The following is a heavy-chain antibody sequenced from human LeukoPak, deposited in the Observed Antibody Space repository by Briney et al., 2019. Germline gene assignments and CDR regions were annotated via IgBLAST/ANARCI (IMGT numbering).Heavy chain of an antibody. J-gene: IGHJ5*02. V-gene: IGHV3-23*01. CDR1: GFTFSSYA. CDR3: AKAEENYDFWSGFPFGP. D-gene: IGHD3-3*01. Sequence: PGGSLRLSCAASGFTFSSYAMSWVRQAPGKGLEWVSAISGSGGSTYYADSVKGRFTISRDNSKNTLYLQMNSLRAEDTAVSYCAKAEENYDFWSGFPFGPWGQGTLVTVSS. CDR2: ISGSGGST.